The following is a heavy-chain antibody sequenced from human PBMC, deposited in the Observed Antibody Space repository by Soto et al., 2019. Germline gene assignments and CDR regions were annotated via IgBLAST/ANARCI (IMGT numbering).Heavy chain of an antibody. V-gene: IGHV1-69*13. Sequence: SVKVSCKASGGTFSSYAISWVRQAPGQGLEWMGGIIPIFGTANYAQKFQGRVTITADESTSTAYMELSSLRSEDTAVYYCARDTLQYYYDSSGSGPFDYWGQGTLVTVSS. J-gene: IGHJ4*02. CDR1: GGTFSSYA. CDR3: ARDTLQYYYDSSGSGPFDY. D-gene: IGHD3-22*01. CDR2: IIPIFGTA.